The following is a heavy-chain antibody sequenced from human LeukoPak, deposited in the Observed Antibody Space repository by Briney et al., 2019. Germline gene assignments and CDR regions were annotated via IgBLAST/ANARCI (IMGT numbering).Heavy chain of an antibody. V-gene: IGHV3-30*02. Sequence: GGSLRLSCAASGFTFSSYGMHWVRQAPGKGLEWVAFIRYDGSNKYYADSVKGRFTISRDNSKNTLYLQMNSLRAEDTAVYYCAGRDYYDSSGSVLYWGQGTLVTVSS. CDR2: IRYDGSNK. J-gene: IGHJ4*02. CDR1: GFTFSSYG. D-gene: IGHD3-22*01. CDR3: AGRDYYDSSGSVLY.